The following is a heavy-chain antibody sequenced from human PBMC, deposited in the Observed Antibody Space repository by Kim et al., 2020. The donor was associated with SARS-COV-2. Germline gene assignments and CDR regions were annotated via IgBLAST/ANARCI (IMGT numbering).Heavy chain of an antibody. J-gene: IGHJ5*02. V-gene: IGHV3-48*02. CDR1: GFTFSSYS. CDR3: AREWGSGPVRRWFDP. D-gene: IGHD3-16*01. CDR2: ISSSSSTI. Sequence: GGSLRLSCAASGFTFSSYSMNWVRQAPGKGLEWVSYISSSSSTIYYADSVKGRFTISRDNAKNSLYLQMNSLRDEDTAVYYCAREWGSGPVRRWFDPWGQGTLVTVSS.